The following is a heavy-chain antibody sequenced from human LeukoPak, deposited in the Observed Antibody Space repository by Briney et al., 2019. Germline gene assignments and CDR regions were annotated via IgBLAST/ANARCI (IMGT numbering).Heavy chain of an antibody. CDR2: IYYSGST. V-gene: IGHV4-39*01. J-gene: IGHJ2*01. Sequence: IPSETLSLTCIVSGGSISSSTYYWGWIRQPPGRGLDWIGSIYYSGSTYYNPSLKSRVTISVDTSKNQFSLKLNSVTAADTAVYYCASSDDYGDYGGWWYFDLWGRGTLVTVSS. CDR3: ASSDDYGDYGGWWYFDL. CDR1: GGSISSSTYY. D-gene: IGHD4-17*01.